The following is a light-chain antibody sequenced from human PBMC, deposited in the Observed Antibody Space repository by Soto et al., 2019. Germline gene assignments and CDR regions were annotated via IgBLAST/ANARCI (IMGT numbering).Light chain of an antibody. CDR3: QQYYSHYT. Sequence: DIQMTQSPSTLSASVGDRVSITCRASQSISTWLAWYQQKPGKAPKVLIYKASNLQSGVPSRFSGSGSGTEFTLTISSLQPDDVATYYCQQYYSHYTFGQGTKLEI. CDR2: KAS. J-gene: IGKJ2*01. V-gene: IGKV1-5*03. CDR1: QSISTW.